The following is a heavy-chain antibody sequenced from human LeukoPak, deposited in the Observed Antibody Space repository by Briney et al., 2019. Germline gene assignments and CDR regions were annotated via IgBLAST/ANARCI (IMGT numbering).Heavy chain of an antibody. CDR1: GGSTSSSNYY. D-gene: IGHD3-3*01. Sequence: PSETLSLTCTVSGGSTSSSNYYWGWIRQPPGKGLEWIGGIHYSGNTSYNPSLKSRVTISVDTSKNQFSLKLSSVTAADTAVYYCARLGAGPTYYDFWSGYSSFYFDYWGQGTLVTVSS. V-gene: IGHV4-39*01. CDR3: ARLGAGPTYYDFWSGYSSFYFDY. J-gene: IGHJ4*02. CDR2: IHYSGNT.